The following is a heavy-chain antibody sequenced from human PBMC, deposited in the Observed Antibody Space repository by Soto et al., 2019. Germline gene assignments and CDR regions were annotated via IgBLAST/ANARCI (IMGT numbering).Heavy chain of an antibody. V-gene: IGHV5-10-1*01. CDR2: IDPSDSYT. J-gene: IGHJ4*02. D-gene: IGHD6-19*01. CDR1: GYSFTSYW. CDR3: AKDLYGSGWDGFDY. Sequence: PVESLKISCKGSGYSFTSYWISWVRQMPGKGLEWMGRIDPSDSYTNYSPSFQGHVTISADKSISTAYLQWSSLKASDTAMYYCAKDLYGSGWDGFDYWGRGTLVTVSS.